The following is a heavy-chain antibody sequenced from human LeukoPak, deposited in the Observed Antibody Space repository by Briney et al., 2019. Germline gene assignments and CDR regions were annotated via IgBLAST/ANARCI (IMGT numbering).Heavy chain of an antibody. CDR2: ISGDGGDT. V-gene: IGHV3-43*02. D-gene: IGHD3-3*01. CDR3: AKDISDFWSGYYLCES. J-gene: IGHJ4*02. CDR1: GFTFDDYA. Sequence: GGSLRLSCAASGFTFDDYAMHWIRQAPGKGLEWVSLISGDGGDTYYADSVRGRFTISRDNSKNSLYLQMKSLRTEDTALYYCAKDISDFWSGYYLCESWGKGTLVTVSS.